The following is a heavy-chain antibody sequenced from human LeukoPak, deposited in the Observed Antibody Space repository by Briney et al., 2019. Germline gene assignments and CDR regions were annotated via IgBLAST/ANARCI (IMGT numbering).Heavy chain of an antibody. Sequence: ASVKVSCKASGYTFTSYGISWVRQAPGQGLEWMGWISAYNGNTNYAQKLQGRVTMTTDTSTSTAYMELRSLRSDDTAVYYCARGRLGIAVAGANDAFDIWGQGTMVTVSS. CDR2: ISAYNGNT. CDR1: GYTFTSYG. CDR3: ARGRLGIAVAGANDAFDI. J-gene: IGHJ3*02. D-gene: IGHD6-19*01. V-gene: IGHV1-18*01.